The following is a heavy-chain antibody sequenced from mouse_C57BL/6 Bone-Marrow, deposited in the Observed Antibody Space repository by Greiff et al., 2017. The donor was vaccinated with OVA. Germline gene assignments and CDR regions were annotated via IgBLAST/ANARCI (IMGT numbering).Heavy chain of an antibody. J-gene: IGHJ1*03. CDR3: ARRGIYYGNYWYFDV. CDR2: INYDGSST. V-gene: IGHV5-16*01. CDR1: GFTFSDYY. D-gene: IGHD2-1*01. Sequence: EVMLVESEGGLVQPGSSMKLSCTASGFTFSDYYMAWVRQVPEKGLEWVANINYDGSSTYYLDSLKSRFIISRDNAKNILYLQMRSLKSEDTATYYCARRGIYYGNYWYFDVWGTGTTVTVSS.